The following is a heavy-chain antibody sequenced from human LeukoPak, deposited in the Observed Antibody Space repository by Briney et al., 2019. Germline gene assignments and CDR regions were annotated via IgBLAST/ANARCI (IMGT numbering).Heavy chain of an antibody. J-gene: IGHJ6*03. V-gene: IGHV1-69*06. Sequence: GASVKVSCKASGGTFSSYAISWVRQAPGQGLEWMGGIIPIFGTTNYAQKFQDRVTITADKSTSTAYMELSSLRSEDTAVYYCARAVMTTVTTSLYYHYMDVWGKGTTVTVSS. CDR2: IIPIFGTT. CDR1: GGTFSSYA. CDR3: ARAVMTTVTTSLYYHYMDV. D-gene: IGHD4-17*01.